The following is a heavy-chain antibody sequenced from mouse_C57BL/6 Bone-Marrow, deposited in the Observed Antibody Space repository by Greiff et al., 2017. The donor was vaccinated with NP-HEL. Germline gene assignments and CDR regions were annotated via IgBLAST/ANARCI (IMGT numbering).Heavy chain of an antibody. CDR2: IDPENGDT. CDR1: GFNIKDDY. V-gene: IGHV14-4*01. CDR3: TTSGYYSNYDY. J-gene: IGHJ2*01. D-gene: IGHD2-5*01. Sequence: VHVKQSGAELVRPGASVKLSCTASGFNIKDDYMHWVKQRPEQGLEWIGWIDPENGDTEYASKFQGKATITADTSSNTAYLQLSSLTSEDTAVYYCTTSGYYSNYDYWGQGTTLTVSS.